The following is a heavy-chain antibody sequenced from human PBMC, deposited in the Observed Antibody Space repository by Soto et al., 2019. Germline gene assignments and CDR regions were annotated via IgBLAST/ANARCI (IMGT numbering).Heavy chain of an antibody. CDR2: VSASGLNT. V-gene: IGHV3-23*01. J-gene: IGHJ4*02. Sequence: EVQLLESGGKLVQPGGSLTLSCAASGFTFSTYAMAWVRQAPGKGLEWVSGVSASGLNTDYADPVKGGFYISRDNSKNTVSLHMNSLRAEDTALYHCAKARPPRTSCSFFEYWGQGTTVTVSS. CDR3: AKARPPRTSCSFFEY. CDR1: GFTFSTYA. D-gene: IGHD2-21*01.